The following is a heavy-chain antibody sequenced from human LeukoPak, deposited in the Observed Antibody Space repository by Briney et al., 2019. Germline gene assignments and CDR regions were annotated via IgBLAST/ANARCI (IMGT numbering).Heavy chain of an antibody. J-gene: IGHJ4*02. V-gene: IGHV3-23*01. CDR3: AKARGYSGHDYLGSFDY. CDR1: GFTFKNYA. CDR2: ISGSGGTT. Sequence: GGSLRLSWVASGFTFKNYAMSWARQAPGKGLEWVTSISGSGGTTYYTDSVKGRFTISRDNSKNTLYLQMNSLRAEDTAVYYCAKARGYSGHDYLGSFDYWGQGTLVTVSS. D-gene: IGHD5-12*01.